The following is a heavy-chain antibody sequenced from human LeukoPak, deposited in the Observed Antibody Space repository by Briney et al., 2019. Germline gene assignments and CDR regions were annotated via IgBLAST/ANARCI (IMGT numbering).Heavy chain of an antibody. V-gene: IGHV1-2*06. J-gene: IGHJ4*02. Sequence: GASVKDSCKASGYTFTGYYMHWVRPAPGQGLEWMGRINPNSGGTNYAQKFQGRVTMTRDTSISTAYMELSRLRSGDTAGYYCARDITGKGDYWGQGTLVTVSS. D-gene: IGHD1-20*01. CDR3: ARDITGKGDY. CDR1: GYTFTGYY. CDR2: INPNSGGT.